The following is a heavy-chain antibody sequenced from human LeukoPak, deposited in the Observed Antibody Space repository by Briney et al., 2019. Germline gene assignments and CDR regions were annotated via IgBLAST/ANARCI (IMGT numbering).Heavy chain of an antibody. V-gene: IGHV1-18*01. J-gene: IGHJ4*02. D-gene: IGHD3-16*02. CDR2: ISAYNGNT. Sequence: ASVKVSCKASGYTFTSYGISWVRQAPGQGLEWMGWISAYNGNTNYALKLQGRVTMTTDTSTSTAYMELRSLRSDDTAVYYCARDQRYDYVWGSYRYSTFDYWGQGTLVTVSS. CDR3: ARDQRYDYVWGSYRYSTFDY. CDR1: GYTFTSYG.